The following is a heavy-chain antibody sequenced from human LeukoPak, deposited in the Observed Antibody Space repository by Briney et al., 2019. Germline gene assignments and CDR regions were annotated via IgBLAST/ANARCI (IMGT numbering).Heavy chain of an antibody. CDR1: GFSFISYG. V-gene: IGHV3-30*18. CDR2: ISDDGRNK. Sequence: GGSLRLSCAASGFSFISYGMHWVRQAPGKGLEWVGVISDDGRNKKYADSVKGRFTISRDNSKNTLYLQMNSLRAEDTAVYYCAKVVVGATGGFDPWGQGTLVTVSS. CDR3: AKVVVGATGGFDP. J-gene: IGHJ5*02. D-gene: IGHD2-15*01.